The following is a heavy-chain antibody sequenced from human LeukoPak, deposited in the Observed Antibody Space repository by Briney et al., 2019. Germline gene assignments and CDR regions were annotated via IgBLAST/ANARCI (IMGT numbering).Heavy chain of an antibody. J-gene: IGHJ6*03. CDR2: ISYDGSNK. CDR1: GFTFSSYA. D-gene: IGHD6-19*01. CDR3: ARTVAGTFYYMDV. Sequence: GGSLRLSCAASGFTFSSYAMLWVRQAPGKGLEWVAVISYDGSNKYYADSVKGRFIISRDNSKNTLYLQMNSLRAEDTAVYYCARTVAGTFYYMDVWGKGTTVTVSS. V-gene: IGHV3-30*01.